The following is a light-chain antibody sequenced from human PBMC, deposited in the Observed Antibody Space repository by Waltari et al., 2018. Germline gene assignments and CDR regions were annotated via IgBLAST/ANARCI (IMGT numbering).Light chain of an antibody. Sequence: QSVLTQPPSVSGAPGQRITISCTGSSSNIGAGHDVNWYRGFPGAAPKVLLYGNTNRPSGVPNRFSGSKSATSASLAITGLQAEDAADYYYQSLDMSLSGGVVCGGGTKVTVL. CDR2: GNT. CDR3: QSLDMSLSGGVV. J-gene: IGLJ2*01. V-gene: IGLV1-40*01. CDR1: SSNIGAGHD.